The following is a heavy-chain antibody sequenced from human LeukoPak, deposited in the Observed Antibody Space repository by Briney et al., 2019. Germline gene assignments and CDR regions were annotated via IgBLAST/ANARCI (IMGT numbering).Heavy chain of an antibody. J-gene: IGHJ4*02. Sequence: GGSLRLSCAASGFTFSSYWMSWVRQAPGKGLEWVANIKQDGSEKYYVDSVKGRFTISRDNAKNSLFLQMNSLRDEDTAVYYCARDPSYDGGGYYYYWGQGTLVTVSS. D-gene: IGHD3-22*01. CDR2: IKQDGSEK. CDR3: ARDPSYDGGGYYYY. CDR1: GFTFSSYW. V-gene: IGHV3-7*01.